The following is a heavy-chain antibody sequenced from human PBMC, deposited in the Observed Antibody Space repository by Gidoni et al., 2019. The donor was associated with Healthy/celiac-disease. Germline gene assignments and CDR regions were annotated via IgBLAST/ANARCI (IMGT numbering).Heavy chain of an antibody. CDR1: GFPFSSYA. J-gene: IGHJ4*02. V-gene: IGHV3-23*01. CDR3: AKDQVAVAGTSDY. CDR2: SSGSGGST. D-gene: IGHD6-19*01. Sequence: EVQLLESGGGVVQPGGSLRLSCAASGFPFSSYAMSWVRQAPGKGLEWVSASSGSGGSTYYADSVKGRFTISRDNSKNTLYLQMNSLRAEDTAVYYCAKDQVAVAGTSDYWGQGTLVTVSS.